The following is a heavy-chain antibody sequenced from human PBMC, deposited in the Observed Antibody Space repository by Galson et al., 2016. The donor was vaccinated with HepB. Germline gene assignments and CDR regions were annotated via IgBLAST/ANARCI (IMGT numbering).Heavy chain of an antibody. CDR3: ARLGGYCGADCFSPPEAYWFFDL. J-gene: IGHJ2*01. CDR1: GFSFTSYW. V-gene: IGHV5-51*01. CDR2: IYPGDSVT. Sequence: QSGAEVKKPGESLKISCRGSGFSFTSYWIAWVRQMPGKGLEWMGIIYPGDSVTRYSPSFQGRVTISADKSISTAYLQWGSLKASDTAVYYCARLGGYCGADCFSPPEAYWFFDLWGRGTLVTVSS. D-gene: IGHD2-21*02.